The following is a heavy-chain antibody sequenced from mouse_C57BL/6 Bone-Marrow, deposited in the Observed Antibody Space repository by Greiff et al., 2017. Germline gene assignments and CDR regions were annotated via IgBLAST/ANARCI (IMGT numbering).Heavy chain of an antibody. V-gene: IGHV3-6*01. J-gene: IGHJ1*03. CDR1: GYSITSGYY. CDR3: ARCYGRSLWYFDV. CDR2: ISYDGSN. D-gene: IGHD1-1*01. Sequence: EVQLQESGPGLVKPSQSLSLTCSVTGYSITSGYYWNWIRQFPGNKLEWMGYISYDGSNNYNPSLKNRISITRDTSKNQFFLKLNSVTTEDTATYYCARCYGRSLWYFDVWGTGTTVTVSS.